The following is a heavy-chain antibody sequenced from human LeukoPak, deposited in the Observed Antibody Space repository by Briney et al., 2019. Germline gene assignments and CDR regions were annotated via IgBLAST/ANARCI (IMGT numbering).Heavy chain of an antibody. CDR2: IYWDDDK. D-gene: IGHD3-3*01. CDR1: GFSLSTSGVG. CDR3: AHGGYDWSHKHIYFDY. J-gene: IGHJ4*02. V-gene: IGHV2-5*02. Sequence: SGPTLVKPTQTLTLTCTFSGFSLSTSGVGVGWVRQPPGKALEWLALIYWDDDKRYSPSLKSRLTSTKDTSKNQVVLTMTNKDPVDTATYYCAHGGYDWSHKHIYFDYWGQGTLVTVSS.